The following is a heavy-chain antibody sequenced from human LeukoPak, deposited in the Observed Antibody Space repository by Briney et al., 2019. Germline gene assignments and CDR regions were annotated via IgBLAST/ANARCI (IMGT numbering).Heavy chain of an antibody. CDR1: GFTFSSYA. D-gene: IGHD1-26*01. J-gene: IGHJ4*02. CDR3: AKQGTEWELLVPVIFFFDY. CDR2: ISGSGGSI. Sequence: GGSLRLSCAASGFTFSSYAISWVRQAPGKGLEGVSAISGSGGSIYYADSVKGRFTISRDNSKNTLYRQMNSLRAEDTAVYYCAKQGTEWELLVPVIFFFDYWGQGTLVTVSS. V-gene: IGHV3-23*01.